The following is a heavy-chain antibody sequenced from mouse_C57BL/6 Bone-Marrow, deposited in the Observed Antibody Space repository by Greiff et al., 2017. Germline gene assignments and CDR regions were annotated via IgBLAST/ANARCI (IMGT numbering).Heavy chain of an antibody. D-gene: IGHD6-1*01. CDR3: ARPMPRRRPWFAY. Sequence: EVKLVESGGGLVKPGGSLKLSCAASGFTFSDYGMHWVRQAPEKGLEWVAYISSGSSTIYYADTVKGRFTISRDNAKNTLFLQMTSLRSEDTAMYYCARPMPRRRPWFAYWGQGTLFTVSA. V-gene: IGHV5-17*01. J-gene: IGHJ3*01. CDR1: GFTFSDYG. CDR2: ISSGSSTI.